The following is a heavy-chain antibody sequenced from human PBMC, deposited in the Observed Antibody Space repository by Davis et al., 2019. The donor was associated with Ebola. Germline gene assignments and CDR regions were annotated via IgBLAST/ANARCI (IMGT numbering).Heavy chain of an antibody. CDR1: GYSISSGYY. V-gene: IGHV4-38-2*02. CDR3: ARLDYTSGRQH. Sequence: SETLSLTCTVSGYSISSGYYWGWIRQPPGKGLEWTGSIYHSGSTYYNPSLNSRVTMSVDTSRNQFSLKVTSVTAADTAVYYCARLDYTSGRQHWDQGTLVIVSS. J-gene: IGHJ1*01. CDR2: IYHSGST. D-gene: IGHD3-22*01.